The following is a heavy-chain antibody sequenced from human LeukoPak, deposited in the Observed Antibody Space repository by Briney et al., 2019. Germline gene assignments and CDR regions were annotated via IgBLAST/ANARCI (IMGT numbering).Heavy chain of an antibody. V-gene: IGHV3-23*01. D-gene: IGHD3-22*01. Sequence: GGSLRLSCAASGITFSSYGMSWVRQAPGKGLEWVSAISGSGGSTYYADSVKGRFTISRDNSKNTLYLQMNSLRAEDTAVYYCAKCDSSGYYSPAAAFDIWGQGTMVTVSS. CDR3: AKCDSSGYYSPAAAFDI. CDR1: GITFSSYG. CDR2: ISGSGGST. J-gene: IGHJ3*02.